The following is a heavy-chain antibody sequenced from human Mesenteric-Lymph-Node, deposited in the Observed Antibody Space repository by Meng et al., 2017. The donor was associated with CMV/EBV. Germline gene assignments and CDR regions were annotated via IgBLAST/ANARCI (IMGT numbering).Heavy chain of an antibody. CDR1: GVTVRWHR. J-gene: IGHJ5*02. D-gene: IGHD3-3*01. CDR2: TKSDGVYT. Sequence: ASGVTVRWHRVRWDRKAPGEWLKWVAFTKSDGVYTWDGGSVRSRSTITSDNSRNTHNLKVDGVRPEDSAVCYCTSGFWRDDVDAWGQGTLVTVSS. V-gene: IGHV3-30*02. CDR3: TSGFWRDDVDA.